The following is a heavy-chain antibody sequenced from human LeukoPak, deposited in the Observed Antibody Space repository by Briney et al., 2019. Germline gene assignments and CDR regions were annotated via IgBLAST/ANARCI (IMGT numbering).Heavy chain of an antibody. D-gene: IGHD3-22*01. CDR3: ARGLGLNYYDSSGSSFDI. CDR2: TNRNSGNT. J-gene: IGHJ3*02. CDR1: GYTFTSYD. V-gene: IGHV1-8*01. Sequence: SVNVSCKASGYTFTSYDINGVRQATGQGLEWMGWTNRNSGNTGYAQKFQGRVTMTRNTSISTAYMELSSLRSGDTAVYYCARGLGLNYYDSSGSSFDIWGQGTMVTVSS.